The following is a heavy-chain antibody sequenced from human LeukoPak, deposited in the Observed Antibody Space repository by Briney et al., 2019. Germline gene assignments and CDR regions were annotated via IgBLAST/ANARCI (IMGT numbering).Heavy chain of an antibody. D-gene: IGHD6-13*01. V-gene: IGHV3-7*01. CDR2: INHNGNVN. Sequence: GGSLRLSWAASGFTFSSYWMNWARQAPGKGLEWVASINHNGNVNYYVDSVKGRFTISRDNAKNTLYLQMNSLRAEDTAVYYCARGGYSSSWYAYYFDYWGQGTLVTVSS. J-gene: IGHJ4*02. CDR3: ARGGYSSSWYAYYFDY. CDR1: GFTFSSYW.